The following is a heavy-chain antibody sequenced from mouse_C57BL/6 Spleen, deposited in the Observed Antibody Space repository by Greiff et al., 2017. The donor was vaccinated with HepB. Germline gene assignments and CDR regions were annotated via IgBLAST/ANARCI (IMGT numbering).Heavy chain of an antibody. CDR3: ARDRGITTLMDY. V-gene: IGHV3-6*01. D-gene: IGHD2-4*01. CDR2: ISYDGSN. Sequence: EVQVVESGPGLVKPSQSLSLTCSVTGYSITSGYYWNWIRQFPGNKLEWMGYISYDGSNNYNPSLKNRISITRDTSKNQFFLKLNSVTTEDTATYYCARDRGITTLMDYWGQGTSVTVSS. CDR1: GYSITSGYY. J-gene: IGHJ4*01.